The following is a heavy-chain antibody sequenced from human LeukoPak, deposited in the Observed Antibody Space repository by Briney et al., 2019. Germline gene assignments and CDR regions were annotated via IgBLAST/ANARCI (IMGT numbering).Heavy chain of an antibody. V-gene: IGHV1-8*01. Sequence: ASVKVSCKASGYTFTSYDINWVRQATGQGLEWMRWMNPNSGNTGYAQKFQGRVTMTRNTSISTAYKELSSLRSEDTAVYYCARGRIPMDCSSTSCYFIDYGMDVWGQGTTVTVSS. CDR2: MNPNSGNT. CDR1: GYTFTSYD. J-gene: IGHJ6*02. CDR3: ARGRIPMDCSSTSCYFIDYGMDV. D-gene: IGHD2-2*01.